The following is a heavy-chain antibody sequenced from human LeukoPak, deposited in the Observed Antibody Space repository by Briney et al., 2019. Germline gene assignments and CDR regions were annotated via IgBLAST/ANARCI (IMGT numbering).Heavy chain of an antibody. Sequence: ASVKVSCKASGYTFTTYGISWVRQAPGQGLEWMGWISANNGHTDYAQKLQGRVTLTTDTSTNTGYMELRSLGSDDTAVYYCARDIAVNNFDYWGQGTLVTVSS. CDR3: ARDIAVNNFDY. J-gene: IGHJ4*02. V-gene: IGHV1-18*01. CDR1: GYTFTTYG. D-gene: IGHD6-19*01. CDR2: ISANNGHT.